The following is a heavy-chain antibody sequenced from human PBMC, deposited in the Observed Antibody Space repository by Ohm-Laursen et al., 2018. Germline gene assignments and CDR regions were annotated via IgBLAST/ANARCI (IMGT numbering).Heavy chain of an antibody. Sequence: SLRLSCTAPGFTFSSYSMNWVRQAPGKGLEWVSSISSSSSYIYYADSVKGRFTISRDNAKNSLYLQMNSLRAEDTAVYYCARGYLWQQDAFDVWGQGTVVTVSS. J-gene: IGHJ3*01. V-gene: IGHV3-21*01. CDR1: GFTFSSYS. CDR3: ARGYLWQQDAFDV. D-gene: IGHD6-13*01. CDR2: ISSSSSYI.